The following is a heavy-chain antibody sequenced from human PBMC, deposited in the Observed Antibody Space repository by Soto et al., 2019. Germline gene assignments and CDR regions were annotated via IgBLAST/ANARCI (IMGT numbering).Heavy chain of an antibody. CDR1: GGSISSGGYY. CDR3: AREGYCSGGSCYPGAFDI. D-gene: IGHD2-15*01. V-gene: IGHV4-31*03. CDR2: IYYSGST. J-gene: IGHJ3*02. Sequence: QVQLQESGPGLVKPSQTLSLTCTVSGGSISSGGYYWSWIRQHPGKGLEWIGYIYYSGSTYYNTSLNSRDTKSVDTSKNQFSLKLSSVTAADTAVYYCAREGYCSGGSCYPGAFDIWGQGTMVTVSS.